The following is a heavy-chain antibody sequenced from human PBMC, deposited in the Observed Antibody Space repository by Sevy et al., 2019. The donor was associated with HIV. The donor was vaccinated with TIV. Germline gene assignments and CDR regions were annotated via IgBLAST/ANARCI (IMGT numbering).Heavy chain of an antibody. V-gene: IGHV3-53*01. Sequence: GGSLRLSCAASGFTVSSNYMSWVRQAPGKGVEWVSVIYSGGSTYYADPVKGRFTISRDNSKNTLYLQMNSLRAEDTAVYYCARERHSSGYYGYFDYWGQGTLVTVSS. D-gene: IGHD3-22*01. CDR2: IYSGGST. J-gene: IGHJ4*02. CDR3: ARERHSSGYYGYFDY. CDR1: GFTVSSNY.